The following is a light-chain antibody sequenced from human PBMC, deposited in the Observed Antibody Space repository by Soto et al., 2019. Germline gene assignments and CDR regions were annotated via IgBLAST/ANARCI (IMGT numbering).Light chain of an antibody. J-gene: IGKJ2*01. CDR1: QSISSY. V-gene: IGKV1-39*01. Sequence: DIQMTQSPSSLSASVGDRVTITCRAGQSISSYFKWYQQKPGKAPKLLIYAASTLQSGVASRFSGSGSGTDFTLSISSLQAEDFATDYCQQSYRTPPMVGQGTKQEI. CDR2: AAS. CDR3: QQSYRTPPM.